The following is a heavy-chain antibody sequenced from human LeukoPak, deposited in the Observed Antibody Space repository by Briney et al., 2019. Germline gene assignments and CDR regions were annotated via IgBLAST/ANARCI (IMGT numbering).Heavy chain of an antibody. V-gene: IGHV3-13*01. CDR1: GFTLNTHD. D-gene: IGHD6-19*01. Sequence: PGGSLRLSCVASGFTLNTHDIHWVRQRPGKGLEWVSTICSAGDTYYSDSVTGRFTISREDAQNAVYLQMNSLRGGDTAVYFCARENVLAVAGTNYYYGMDLWGQGTTVAVS. J-gene: IGHJ6*02. CDR3: ARENVLAVAGTNYYYGMDL. CDR2: ICSAGDT.